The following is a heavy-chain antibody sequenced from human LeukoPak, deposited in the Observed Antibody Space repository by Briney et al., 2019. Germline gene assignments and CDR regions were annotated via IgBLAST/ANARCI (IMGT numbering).Heavy chain of an antibody. CDR1: GFTFSSYS. J-gene: IGHJ4*02. V-gene: IGHV3-21*01. Sequence: GGSLRLSCAASGFTFSSYSMNWVRQAPGKGLEWVSSISSSSSYIYYADSVKGRFTISRDNAKNSLYLQMNSLRAEDTAVYCCARDSGWLSVAYYFDYWGQGTLVTVSS. CDR3: ARDSGWLSVAYYFDY. D-gene: IGHD5-24*01. CDR2: ISSSSSYI.